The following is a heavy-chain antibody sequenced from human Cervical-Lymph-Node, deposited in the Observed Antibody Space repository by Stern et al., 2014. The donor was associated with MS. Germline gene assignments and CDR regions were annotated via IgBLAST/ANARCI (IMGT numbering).Heavy chain of an antibody. CDR2: IIPLFDTP. J-gene: IGHJ3*01. Sequence: QVQLVQSGAEVKKPGSSVNVSCKASGGTFTSFSINWVRQVPGQSLEWMGGIIPLFDTPNLAQKFQGRVTITEDSSTSTVYMALSSLRSDDTAVYYCVLPSKVTTAAFDVWGRGTMVTVSS. CDR1: GGTFTSFS. CDR3: VLPSKVTTAAFDV. V-gene: IGHV1-69*06. D-gene: IGHD4-17*01.